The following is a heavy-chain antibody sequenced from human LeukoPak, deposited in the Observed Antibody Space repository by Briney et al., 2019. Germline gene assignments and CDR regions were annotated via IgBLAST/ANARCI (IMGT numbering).Heavy chain of an antibody. J-gene: IGHJ5*02. CDR3: AKEGTPQVSTWYDL. CDR1: GFTFSNYG. D-gene: IGHD3-10*01. Sequence: PGGSLRLSCAASGFTFSNYGMHWVRQAPGKGLEWVAVIWFDGTNKYYADSVRGRFTISRDNPRNTLYLQMNILRTEDTAVYYCAKEGTPQVSTWYDLWGQGTQVIVSS. V-gene: IGHV3-30*02. CDR2: IWFDGTNK.